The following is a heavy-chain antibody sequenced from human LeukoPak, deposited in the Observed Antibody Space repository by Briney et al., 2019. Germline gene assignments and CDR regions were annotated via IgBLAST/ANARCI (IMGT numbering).Heavy chain of an antibody. CDR1: GGSFSGYY. CDR3: ARVSSGYYLYYYGMDV. CDR2: INHSGST. Sequence: PSETLSLTCAVYGGSFSGYYWSWIRQPPGKGLEWIGEINHSGSTNYNPSLKSRVTISVDTSKNQFSLKLSSVTAADTAVYYCARVSSGYYLYYYGMDVWGQGTTVTVSS. V-gene: IGHV4-34*01. D-gene: IGHD3-22*01. J-gene: IGHJ6*02.